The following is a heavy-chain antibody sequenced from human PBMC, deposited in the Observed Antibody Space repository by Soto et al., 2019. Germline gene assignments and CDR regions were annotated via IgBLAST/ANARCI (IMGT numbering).Heavy chain of an antibody. J-gene: IGHJ6*02. CDR3: ARAGRFGELLTLGYYYGMDV. D-gene: IGHD3-10*01. Sequence: ASVKVSCKASGYTFTGYYMHWVRQAPGQGLEWMGWINPNSGGTNYAQKFQGWVTMTRDTSISTAYMELSRLRSDDTAVYYCARAGRFGELLTLGYYYGMDVWGQGITVTVAS. CDR2: INPNSGGT. V-gene: IGHV1-2*04. CDR1: GYTFTGYY.